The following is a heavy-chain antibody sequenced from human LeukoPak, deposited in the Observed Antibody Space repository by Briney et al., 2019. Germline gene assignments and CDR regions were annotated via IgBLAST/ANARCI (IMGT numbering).Heavy chain of an antibody. CDR1: GFTFGNYG. CDR3: AKDGPYYYDSSGYYRGRGYFDY. V-gene: IGHV3-30*18. D-gene: IGHD3-22*01. Sequence: GGSLRLSCAVSGFTFGNYGMHWVRQAPGKGLEWVAVISYDGSNKYYADSVKGRFTITRDNSKNTLYLQMNSLRAEDTAVYYCAKDGPYYYDSSGYYRGRGYFDYWGQGTLVTVSS. CDR2: ISYDGSNK. J-gene: IGHJ4*02.